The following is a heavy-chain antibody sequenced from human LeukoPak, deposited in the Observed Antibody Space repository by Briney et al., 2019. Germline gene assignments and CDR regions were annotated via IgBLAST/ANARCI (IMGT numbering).Heavy chain of an antibody. CDR2: IKSKTDGGTT. J-gene: IGHJ4*02. D-gene: IGHD3-10*01. CDR3: TTGPWGIWVGEGGFFDY. Sequence: PGGSLRLSCAASGFTFSNAWMSWVRQAPGKGLEWVGRIKSKTDGGTTDYAAPVKGRFTISRDDSKNTLYLQMNSLKTEDTAVYYWTTGPWGIWVGEGGFFDYWGQGTLVTVSS. CDR1: GFTFSNAW. V-gene: IGHV3-15*01.